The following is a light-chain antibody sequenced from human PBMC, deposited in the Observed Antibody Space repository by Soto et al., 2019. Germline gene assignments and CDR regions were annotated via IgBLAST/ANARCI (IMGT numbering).Light chain of an antibody. Sequence: EIVLSQSPVTLSVSAGERVTLSCRASQTVRNNYLAWYQQKPGQAPRLLIYDASSRATGIPDRFSGSGSGTDFTLTISRLEPEDFAVYYCQQYGGSRTFGQGTKVDI. J-gene: IGKJ1*01. V-gene: IGKV3-20*01. CDR1: QTVRNNY. CDR3: QQYGGSRT. CDR2: DAS.